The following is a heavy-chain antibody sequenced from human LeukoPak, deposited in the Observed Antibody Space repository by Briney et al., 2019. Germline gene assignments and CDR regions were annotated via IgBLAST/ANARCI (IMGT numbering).Heavy chain of an antibody. CDR3: ARGLGGSYSDY. J-gene: IGHJ4*02. CDR2: INHSGST. D-gene: IGHD1-26*01. CDR1: GGSFSGYY. V-gene: IGHV4-34*01. Sequence: SGTLSLTCAVYGGSFSGYYWSWIRQPPGKGLEWIGEINHSGSTNYNPSLKSRVTISVDTSKNQFSLKLNSVTAADTAVYYCARGLGGSYSDYWGQGTLVTVSS.